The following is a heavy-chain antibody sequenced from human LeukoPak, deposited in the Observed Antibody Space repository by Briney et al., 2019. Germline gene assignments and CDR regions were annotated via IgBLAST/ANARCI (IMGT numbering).Heavy chain of an antibody. CDR3: ARGPDFGDRLDYFDY. J-gene: IGHJ4*02. Sequence: GGSLRLSCAASGFTFSRLWLGWVRKAPGKGREGVASIRQDGSQYYVDSVKGRFFTSRENAKNSVSLQKNSLRGEDTAVYYCARGPDFGDRLDYFDYWGQGTLVTVS. V-gene: IGHV3-7*01. D-gene: IGHD4-17*01. CDR1: GFTFSRLW. CDR2: IRQDGSQ.